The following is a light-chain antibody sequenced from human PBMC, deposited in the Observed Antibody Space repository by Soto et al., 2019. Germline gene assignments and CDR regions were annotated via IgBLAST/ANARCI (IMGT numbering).Light chain of an antibody. V-gene: IGKV3-20*01. CDR3: QQYFSSSIT. CDR1: QSVSSSY. J-gene: IGKJ5*01. CDR2: GAS. Sequence: EIVLTQSPGTLSLSPGERATLSCRTSQSVSSSYLAWYQQKPGQAHRLLIYGASSRATGIPDRFSGSGSGTDFTLTISRLEPEDFAVYYCQQYFSSSITFGQGTRWRLN.